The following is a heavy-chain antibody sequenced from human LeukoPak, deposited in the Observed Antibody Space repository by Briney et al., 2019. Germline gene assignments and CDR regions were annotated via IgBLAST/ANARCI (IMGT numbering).Heavy chain of an antibody. CDR3: AKDAMTTVTTGLYWYFDL. CDR1: GFSFSGYH. Sequence: PGGSLRLSCTASGFSFSGYHMHWVRQAPGKGLEGVAFIRYDGSDTYYADSVKGRFTISRDNSKNTLYLQMNSLRAEDTAVYYCAKDAMTTVTTGLYWYFDLWGRGTLVTVSS. CDR2: IRYDGSDT. D-gene: IGHD4-17*01. J-gene: IGHJ2*01. V-gene: IGHV3-30*02.